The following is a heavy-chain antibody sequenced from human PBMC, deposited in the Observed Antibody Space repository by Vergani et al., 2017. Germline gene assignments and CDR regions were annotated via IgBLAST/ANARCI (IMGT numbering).Heavy chain of an antibody. CDR2: VSVSGST. Sequence: QVQLQESGPGLVKTSETLSLTCSASGAPISYWCWSWIRQAAGKGLEWIGRVSVSGSTDSNASLRSRVNMSIDTSTNQFSLQLTSVTAADTAIYFWARGTPIIDYWGQGSLVTVSS. D-gene: IGHD5-24*01. CDR1: GAPISYWC. J-gene: IGHJ4*02. V-gene: IGHV4-4*07. CDR3: ARGTPIIDY.